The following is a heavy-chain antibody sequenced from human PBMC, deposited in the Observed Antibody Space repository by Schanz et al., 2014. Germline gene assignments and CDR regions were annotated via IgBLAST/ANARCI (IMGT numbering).Heavy chain of an antibody. V-gene: IGHV4-4*02. D-gene: IGHD3-10*01. J-gene: IGHJ4*02. CDR1: GFGFSSYSM. CDR2: VYHSGTT. Sequence: VKMVESGGGLVKPGGSLRLSCAASGFGFSSYSMNWVRQAPGKGLEWIGEVYHSGTTNYNPSLKSRVTISVDTSKNQFSLKLTSVTAADTAVYYCARLDGFGYWGQGTLVTVSS. CDR3: ARLDGFGY.